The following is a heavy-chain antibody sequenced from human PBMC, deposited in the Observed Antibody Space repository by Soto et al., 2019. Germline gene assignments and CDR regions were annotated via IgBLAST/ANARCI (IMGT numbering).Heavy chain of an antibody. CDR3: ARDQSPSSGWPGMDV. J-gene: IGHJ6*02. CDR2: INPNSGGT. Sequence: QVQLVQSGAEVKKPGASVKVSCKASGYTFTDYYMHWVRQAPGQGLEWMGWINPNSGGTNYAQKFQCRVTMTRDTSISTAYMELNRLRSDDTAVYYCARDQSPSSGWPGMDVWGQGTTVTVSS. CDR1: GYTFTDYY. D-gene: IGHD6-19*01. V-gene: IGHV1-2*02.